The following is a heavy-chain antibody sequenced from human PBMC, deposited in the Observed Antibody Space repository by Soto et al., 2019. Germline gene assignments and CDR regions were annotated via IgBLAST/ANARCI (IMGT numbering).Heavy chain of an antibody. CDR3: ARNILGGTTDY. CDR2: INAGKGDT. Sequence: GASVKVSCKASGYTFTNHAIHWVRQAPGQGLEWMGWINAGKGDTKYPQRFHGRVTITRDTSASTAYMELSSLRSEDTAVYYCARNILGGTTDYWGPGTLVTVSS. CDR1: GYTFTNHA. D-gene: IGHD1-7*01. V-gene: IGHV1-3*01. J-gene: IGHJ4*02.